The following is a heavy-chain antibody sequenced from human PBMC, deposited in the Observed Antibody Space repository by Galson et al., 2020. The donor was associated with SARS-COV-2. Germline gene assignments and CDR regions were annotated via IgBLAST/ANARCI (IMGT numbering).Heavy chain of an antibody. CDR1: GGSFSNIY. CDR3: ATGLGDAWEVSGH. CDR2: INHSGST. Sequence: SETLSLTCGVYGGSFSNIYWNWIRQPPGKGLEWIGEINHSGSTNYNPSLKSRVTISVDTAKNQFSLMVTSVTAADTAVYYCATGLGDAWEVSGHWGQGTLVTVSS. D-gene: IGHD1-26*01. V-gene: IGHV4-34*01. J-gene: IGHJ4*02.